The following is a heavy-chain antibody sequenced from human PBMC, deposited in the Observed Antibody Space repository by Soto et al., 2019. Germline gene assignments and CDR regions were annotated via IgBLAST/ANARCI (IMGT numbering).Heavy chain of an antibody. CDR3: AKGFGNHWAFDY. D-gene: IGHD3-16*01. V-gene: IGHV3-30*18. CDR2: ISNDGSNK. J-gene: IGHJ4*02. Sequence: QVHLVESGGGVVQPGRSLRLSCAASGFSFSTYGMHWVRQAPGKGLEWVAFISNDGSNKYYADSVKGRFTISRDNSKNTLYLKMNSLRAEDTAVYYCAKGFGNHWAFDYWGQGTLVTVSS. CDR1: GFSFSTYG.